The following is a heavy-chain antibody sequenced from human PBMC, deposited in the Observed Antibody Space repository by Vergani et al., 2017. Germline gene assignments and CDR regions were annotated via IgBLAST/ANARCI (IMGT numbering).Heavy chain of an antibody. D-gene: IGHD2-2*01. CDR2: INHSGST. Sequence: VQLQQWGAGLLKPSETLSLTCAVYGGSFSGYYWSWIRQPPGKGLEWIGEINHSGSTNYNPSLKSRVTISVDTSKHQFSLKLSAVTAADTAVYYCARGPGDSVVPAAIARPRNEQGLYYFDYWGQGTLVTVSS. V-gene: IGHV4-34*01. J-gene: IGHJ4*02. CDR1: GGSFSGYY. CDR3: ARGPGDSVVPAAIARPRNEQGLYYFDY.